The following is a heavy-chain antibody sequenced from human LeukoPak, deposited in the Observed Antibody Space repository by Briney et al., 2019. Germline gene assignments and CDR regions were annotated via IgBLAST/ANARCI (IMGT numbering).Heavy chain of an antibody. CDR3: ARDPYSSGWYEDY. J-gene: IGHJ4*02. CDR1: GGTFSSYA. CDR2: INPNSGGT. V-gene: IGHV1-2*02. D-gene: IGHD6-19*01. Sequence: ASVKVSCKASGGTFSSYAISWVRQAPGQGLEWMGWINPNSGGTNYAQKFQGRVTMTRDTSISTAYMELSRLRSDDTAVYYCARDPYSSGWYEDYWGQGTLVTVSS.